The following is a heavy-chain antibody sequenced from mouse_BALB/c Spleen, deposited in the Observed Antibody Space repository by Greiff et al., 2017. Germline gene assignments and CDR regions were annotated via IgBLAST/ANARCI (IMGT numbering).Heavy chain of an antibody. CDR2: IYPGNSDT. CDR3: TRWIYYGYDGGFAY. V-gene: IGHV1-5*01. Sequence: EVQLQQSGTVLARPGASVKMSCKASGYSFTSYWMHWVKQRPGQGLEWIGAIYPGNSDTSYNQKFKGKAKLTAVTSASTAYMELSSLTNEDSAVYYCTRWIYYGYDGGFAYWGQGTLVTVSA. CDR1: GYSFTSYW. J-gene: IGHJ3*01. D-gene: IGHD2-2*01.